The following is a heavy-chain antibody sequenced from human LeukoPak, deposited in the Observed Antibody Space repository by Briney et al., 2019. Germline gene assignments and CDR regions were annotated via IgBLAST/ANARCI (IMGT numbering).Heavy chain of an antibody. D-gene: IGHD3-22*01. CDR2: IYPGDCDT. CDR3: ARLPRGGYHGDY. J-gene: IGHJ4*02. Sequence: GESLKISFKGSGSSFTSYWIGGVRQMPGKGLEWMGSIYPGDCDTRYSPSFQGQVTISADKSISTAYLQWSSLKASDTAMYYCARLPRGGYHGDYWGQGTLVTVSS. V-gene: IGHV5-51*01. CDR1: GSSFTSYW.